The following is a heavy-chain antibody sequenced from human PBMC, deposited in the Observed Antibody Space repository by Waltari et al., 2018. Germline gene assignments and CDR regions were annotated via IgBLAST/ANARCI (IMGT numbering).Heavy chain of an antibody. CDR1: GGSFSGYY. J-gene: IGHJ4*02. V-gene: IGHV4-34*01. D-gene: IGHD4-4*01. CDR2: INHSGST. CDR3: ARGGRWLQSFDY. Sequence: GGSFSGYYWSWIRQPPGKGLEWIGEINHSGSTNYNPSLKSRVTISVDTSKNQFSLKLSSVTAADTAVYYCARGGRWLQSFDYWGQGTLVTVSS.